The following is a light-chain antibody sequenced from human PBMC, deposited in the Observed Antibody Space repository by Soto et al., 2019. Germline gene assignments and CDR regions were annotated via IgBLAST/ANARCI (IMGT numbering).Light chain of an antibody. Sequence: DIQMTQSPSTLSASVGDRVTITCRASQSVSSWLAWYQQKPGKAPKSLIYKSSDLESGVPSRFSGSGSGTEFSLTISSLQPDDFATYYCQQYHSYPYPFGQGTKLDIK. CDR2: KSS. CDR3: QQYHSYPYP. J-gene: IGKJ2*01. V-gene: IGKV1-5*03. CDR1: QSVSSW.